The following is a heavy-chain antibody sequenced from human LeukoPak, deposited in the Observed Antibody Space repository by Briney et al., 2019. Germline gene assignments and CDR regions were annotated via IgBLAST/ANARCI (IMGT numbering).Heavy chain of an antibody. CDR2: IYTSGST. D-gene: IGHD3-22*01. CDR1: GGSISSYY. J-gene: IGHJ4*02. Sequence: SETLSLTCTVSGGSISSYYWSWIRQPAGKGLGWIGRIYTSGSTNYNPSLKSRVTMSVDTSKNQFSLKPSSVTAADTAVYYCARFDSSGYHGYWGQGTLVTVSS. CDR3: ARFDSSGYHGY. V-gene: IGHV4-4*07.